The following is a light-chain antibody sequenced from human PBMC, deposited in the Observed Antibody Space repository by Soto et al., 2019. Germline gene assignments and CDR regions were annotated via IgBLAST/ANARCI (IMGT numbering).Light chain of an antibody. CDR2: GTS. Sequence: EIVLTQSPGTLSLSPGERATLSCRASQSVSSSFVAWFQQKPGQAPRLLIYGTSSMATGIPDRFSGSGSGTDFTLTINGLEPEDFAMYFCQQYGSSPWTFCQGTKVEIK. J-gene: IGKJ1*01. CDR1: QSVSSSF. CDR3: QQYGSSPWT. V-gene: IGKV3-20*01.